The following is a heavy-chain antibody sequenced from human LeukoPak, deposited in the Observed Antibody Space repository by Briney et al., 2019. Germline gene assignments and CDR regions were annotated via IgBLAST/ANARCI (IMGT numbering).Heavy chain of an antibody. V-gene: IGHV3-30*18. J-gene: IGHJ4*02. CDR1: GYTFSAYN. D-gene: IGHD3-3*01. CDR2: ISNDGNNK. CDR3: AKARRFLESQEYFDY. Sequence: GRSLRLSCEASGYTFSAYNLHWVRQAPGKGLEWVAVISNDGNNKYYADSVKGRFTISRDNSKNTLYLQMNSLRAEDTAVYYCAKARRFLESQEYFDYWGQGTLVTVSS.